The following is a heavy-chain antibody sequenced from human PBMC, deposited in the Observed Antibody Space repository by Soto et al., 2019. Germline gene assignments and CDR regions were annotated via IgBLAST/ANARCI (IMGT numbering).Heavy chain of an antibody. V-gene: IGHV3-33*01. D-gene: IGHD1-1*01. CDR1: GFTFSGYG. J-gene: IGHJ6*02. CDR3: ARRRRTTVYYGMDV. CDR2: IWYDGSNK. Sequence: GGSLRLSCAASGFTFSGYGMHWVRQAPGKGLEWVAVIWYDGSNKYYADSVKGRFTISRDNSKNTLYLQMNSLRAEDTAVYYCARRRRTTVYYGMDVWGQGTTVTVSS.